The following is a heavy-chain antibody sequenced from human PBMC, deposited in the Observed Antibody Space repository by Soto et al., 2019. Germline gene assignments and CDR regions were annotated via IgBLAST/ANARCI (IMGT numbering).Heavy chain of an antibody. Sequence: QLQLQESGAGLVKPSQTLSLTCAVSGVSISSGGYSWSWIRQPPGKGLECIGYISHSGSTYYNPSLTSRVTISLDRSKNQFSLKLSSVTAADTAVYYCARGAAMVDYWGQGTLVTVSS. CDR1: GVSISSGGYS. V-gene: IGHV4-30-2*01. CDR2: ISHSGST. CDR3: ARGAAMVDY. D-gene: IGHD5-18*01. J-gene: IGHJ4*02.